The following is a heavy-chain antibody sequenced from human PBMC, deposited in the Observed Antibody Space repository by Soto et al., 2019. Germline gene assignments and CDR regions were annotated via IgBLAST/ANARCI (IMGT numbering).Heavy chain of an antibody. Sequence: EVQLVESGGDLVQPGESLRLSCAASGLDVSSSYMSWVRQAPGKGLEWVSIIYNDGTTLYADSVKGRFTISRDKSRNTLFLQMNSLRADDTAVYYCARAPTITTNYDYWGQGTLVTVSS. CDR2: IYNDGTT. CDR3: ARAPTITTNYDY. CDR1: GLDVSSSY. D-gene: IGHD4-4*01. J-gene: IGHJ4*02. V-gene: IGHV3-66*01.